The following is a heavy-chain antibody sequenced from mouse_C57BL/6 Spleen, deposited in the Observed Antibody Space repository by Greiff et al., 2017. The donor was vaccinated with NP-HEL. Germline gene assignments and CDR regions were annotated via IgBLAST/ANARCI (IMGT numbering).Heavy chain of an antibody. D-gene: IGHD1-1*01. CDR3: ARFATVPYYAMDY. J-gene: IGHJ4*01. Sequence: EVQLQQSGPELVKPGASVKMSCKASGYTFTDYNMHWVKQSHGKSLEWIGYINPNNGGTSYNQKFKGKATLTVNKSSSTAYMELRSLTSEDSAVYYCARFATVPYYAMDYWGQGTSVTVSS. CDR2: INPNNGGT. CDR1: GYTFTDYN. V-gene: IGHV1-22*01.